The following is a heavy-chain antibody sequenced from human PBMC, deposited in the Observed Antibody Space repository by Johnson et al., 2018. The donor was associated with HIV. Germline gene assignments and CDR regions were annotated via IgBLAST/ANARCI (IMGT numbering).Heavy chain of an antibody. D-gene: IGHD6-13*01. CDR3: AKGGAASDAFDI. CDR1: GFTFSSYA. CDR2: ISSNGGNT. J-gene: IGHJ3*02. V-gene: IGHV3-64*01. Sequence: VQLVESGGGVVQPGRSLRLSCAASGFTFSSYAMHWVRQAPGKGLEYVSGISSNGGNTYYANSVKGRFTISRDNSKNTLYLQMGSLRAEDTALYYCAKGGAASDAFDIWGQGTMVTVSS.